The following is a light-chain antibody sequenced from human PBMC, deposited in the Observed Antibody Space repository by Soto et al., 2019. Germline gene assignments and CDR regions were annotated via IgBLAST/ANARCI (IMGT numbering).Light chain of an antibody. J-gene: IGLJ3*02. V-gene: IGLV2-14*01. CDR3: SSYTNSDTWV. CDR1: SSDIGGYHY. Sequence: QSALTQPASVSGSPGQSITISCTGSSSDIGGYHYVSWYQQYPGKAPKLMIYEVSNRPSGISNRFSASKSGNTASLTISGLQAEDETDYYCSSYTNSDTWVFGGGTKLTVL. CDR2: EVS.